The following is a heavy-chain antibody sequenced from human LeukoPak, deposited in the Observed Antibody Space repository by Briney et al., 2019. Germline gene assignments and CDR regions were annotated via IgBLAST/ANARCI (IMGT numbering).Heavy chain of an antibody. D-gene: IGHD3-22*01. V-gene: IGHV4-39*07. CDR2: IYYSGST. Sequence: SETLSLTCTVSGGSISSSSYYWGWIRQPPGKGLEWIGSIYYSGSTYYNPSLKSRVTISVDTSKNQFSLKLSSVTAADTAVYYCARDKTIVVVITTYSGDAFDIWGQGTMVTVSS. CDR3: ARDKTIVVVITTYSGDAFDI. J-gene: IGHJ3*02. CDR1: GGSISSSSYY.